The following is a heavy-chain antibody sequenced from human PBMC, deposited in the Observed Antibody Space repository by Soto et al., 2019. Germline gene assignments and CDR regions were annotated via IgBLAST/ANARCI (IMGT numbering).Heavy chain of an antibody. CDR3: ARDNGMAGSFDP. CDR1: GFTFSRYS. J-gene: IGHJ5*02. D-gene: IGHD2-8*01. Sequence: PGGSLRLSCAASGFTFSRYSMNWVRQAPGKGLEWISYITSSSSTIHYADSVKGRFTISRDNAKNSLYLQMNSLRDEDTAMYYCARDNGMAGSFDPWGQGTLVTVPS. CDR2: ITSSSSTI. V-gene: IGHV3-48*02.